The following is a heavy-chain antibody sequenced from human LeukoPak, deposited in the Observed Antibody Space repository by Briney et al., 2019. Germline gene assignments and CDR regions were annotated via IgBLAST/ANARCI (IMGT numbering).Heavy chain of an antibody. Sequence: GGSLRLSCAASGFTFSTYTMKWVRQAPGKGLEWVSSITSDSTYIYYADSVKGRLTISRDNAKNSLSLQMNSLRAEDTAVYYCAREWNTAFDYWGQGTLVTVSS. J-gene: IGHJ4*02. CDR1: GFTFSTYT. D-gene: IGHD5-18*01. CDR3: AREWNTAFDY. CDR2: ITSDSTYI. V-gene: IGHV3-21*01.